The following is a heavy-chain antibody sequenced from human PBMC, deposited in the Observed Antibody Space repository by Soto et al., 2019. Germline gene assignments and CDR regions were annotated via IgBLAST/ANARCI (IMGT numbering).Heavy chain of an antibody. V-gene: IGHV4-31*03. CDR1: GGSISRGGDY. CDR3: ARWDTTMVNSVAFDT. Sequence: QVQLQESGPGLVKPSQTLSLTCTVSGGSISRGGDYWSWIRQHPGKGLEWIAYIYYSGNTYYNPSLRSRVTISVDTSKNQFSLKLSSVTAADTAVYYCARWDTTMVNSVAFDTWGQGALVTVSS. D-gene: IGHD5-18*01. CDR2: IYYSGNT. J-gene: IGHJ4*02.